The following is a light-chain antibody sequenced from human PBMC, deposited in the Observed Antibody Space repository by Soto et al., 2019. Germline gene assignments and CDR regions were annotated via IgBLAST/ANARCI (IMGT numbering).Light chain of an antibody. V-gene: IGKV1-39*01. CDR3: QQSHSTPHT. Sequence: DIQMTQAPSSLSASIGDRVTITCRASQTINTYLSWYQQKPGKAPSLLIYAASSLQSGVPLTFSGSGSGTDFTLTINSLQPEDSATYYCQQSHSTPHTFGQGTKLEIK. CDR1: QTINTY. J-gene: IGKJ2*01. CDR2: AAS.